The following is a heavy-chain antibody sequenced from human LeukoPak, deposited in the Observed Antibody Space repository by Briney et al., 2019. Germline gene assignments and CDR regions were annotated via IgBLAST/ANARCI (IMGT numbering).Heavy chain of an antibody. V-gene: IGHV3-53*04. CDR3: ARSPFRGDYYYGLDV. D-gene: IGHD3-10*01. CDR2: IYTGGST. Sequence: GGSLRLSCAASGVTVSSNHMSWVRQAPGKGLEWVSIIYTGGSTYYAESVKGRFTISRPNSKNTVYLRMNSLRPEDTAVYDCARSPFRGDYYYGLDVWGQGTTVTVSS. J-gene: IGHJ6*02. CDR1: GVTVSSNH.